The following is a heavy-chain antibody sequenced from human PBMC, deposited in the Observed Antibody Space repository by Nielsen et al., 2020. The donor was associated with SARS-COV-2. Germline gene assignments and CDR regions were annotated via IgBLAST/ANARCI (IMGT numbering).Heavy chain of an antibody. CDR3: AKGDAFDI. V-gene: IGHV3-23*03. CDR2: IYSGINRT. CDR1: GFTFSSYS. Sequence: GGSLRLSCAASGFTFSSYSMSWVRRPPGKGLEWVSVIYSGINRTYYADFVKGRFTISRDNSKNTLYLQMDSLRAEDTALYYCAKGDAFDIWGQGTMVTVSS. J-gene: IGHJ3*02.